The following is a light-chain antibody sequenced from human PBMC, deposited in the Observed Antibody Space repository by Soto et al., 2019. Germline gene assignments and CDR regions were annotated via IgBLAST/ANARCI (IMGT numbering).Light chain of an antibody. V-gene: IGKV3-20*01. J-gene: IGKJ5*01. Sequence: EILLTQSPGTLSLSPGERSTLSFRSSQSVSSNYLAWYQQKPGQAPRLLIYGASTRASGIPDRFSGSGSGTDFTLTISSLQPEDFATYYCQQTYTTPEITFGQGTRLEIK. CDR1: QSVSSNY. CDR3: QQTYTTPEIT. CDR2: GAS.